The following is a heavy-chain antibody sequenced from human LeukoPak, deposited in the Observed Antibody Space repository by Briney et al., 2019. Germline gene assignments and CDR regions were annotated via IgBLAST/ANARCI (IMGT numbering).Heavy chain of an antibody. V-gene: IGHV3-23*01. CDR3: AKDPMPGIAVATDLDY. CDR2: ISGSGGST. J-gene: IGHJ4*02. CDR1: GFTFSSYA. Sequence: GGSLRLSCAASGFTFSSYAMSWVRQAPGKGLEWVSAISGSGGSTYYADSVKGRFTISRDNSKNTLYLQMNSLRAEDTAVYYCAKDPMPGIAVATDLDYWGQGTLVTVSS. D-gene: IGHD6-19*01.